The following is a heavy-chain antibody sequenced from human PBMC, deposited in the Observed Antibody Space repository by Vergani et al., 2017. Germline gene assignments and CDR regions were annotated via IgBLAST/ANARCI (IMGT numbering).Heavy chain of an antibody. D-gene: IGHD3-10*01. CDR1: GGSISSYY. Sequence: QVQLQESGPGLVKPSETLSLTCTVSGGSISSYYWSWIRQPAGKGLEWIGRIYTSGSTNYNPSPKSRVTMSVDTSKNQFSLKLSSVTAADTAVYYCARGGVLGFGAAGNHYCYGMEVWGQGTTVTVSS. CDR3: ARGGVLGFGAAGNHYCYGMEV. CDR2: IYTSGST. J-gene: IGHJ6*02. V-gene: IGHV4-4*07.